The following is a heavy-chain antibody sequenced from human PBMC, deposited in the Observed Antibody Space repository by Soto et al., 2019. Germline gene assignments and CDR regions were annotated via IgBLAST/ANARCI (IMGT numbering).Heavy chain of an antibody. CDR2: ISSNGGST. CDR3: ATSKRSIAAAGIPYYYYYMDV. Sequence: GGSLRLSCAASGFTFSSYAMHWVRQAPGKGLEYVSAISSNGGSTYYANSVKGRFTISRDNSKNTLYLQMGSLRAEDMAVYYCATSKRSIAAAGIPYYYYYMDVWGKGTTVTVSS. D-gene: IGHD6-13*01. J-gene: IGHJ6*03. CDR1: GFTFSSYA. V-gene: IGHV3-64*01.